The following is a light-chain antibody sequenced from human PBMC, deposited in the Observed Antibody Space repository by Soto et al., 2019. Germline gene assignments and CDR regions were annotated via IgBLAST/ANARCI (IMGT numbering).Light chain of an antibody. CDR3: QQRHMWPIT. V-gene: IGKV3D-20*02. CDR1: QSVSSNY. J-gene: IGKJ5*01. CDR2: GAS. Sequence: ESVLTQSPGTLSLSPGERATLSCRASQSVSSNYLAWYQQKPGQAPRLLIYGASTRATGIPDRFSGSGSGTDFTLTISSLEPEDSAVYYCQQRHMWPITFGQGTRLEIK.